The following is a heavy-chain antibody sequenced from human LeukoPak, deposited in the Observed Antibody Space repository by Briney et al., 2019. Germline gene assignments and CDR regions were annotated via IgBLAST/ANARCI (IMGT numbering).Heavy chain of an antibody. CDR2: VSGGGGTT. Sequence: GGSLRLSCAASGFTFSSYAMSWVRQAPGKGLEWVSTVSGGGGTTYYADSVKGRFTVSRDNSKKTLFLQMNSLRAEDTAVYYCAKDPNTLFGVVTIGIDAFDIWGQGTMVTVSS. CDR3: AKDPNTLFGVVTIGIDAFDI. V-gene: IGHV3-23*01. CDR1: GFTFSSYA. D-gene: IGHD3-3*01. J-gene: IGHJ3*02.